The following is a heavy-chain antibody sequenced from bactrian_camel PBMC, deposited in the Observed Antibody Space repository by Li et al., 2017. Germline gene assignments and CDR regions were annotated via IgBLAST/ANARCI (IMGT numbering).Heavy chain of an antibody. D-gene: IGHD1*01. J-gene: IGHJ6*01. Sequence: VQLVESGGGSVQAGGSPGLSCSASLYTYSSGCLGWFRQVPGKEREGVAGINSGGGSTYYADSVKGRFTISRDNAKNTLYLQMNSLKPEDTAMYYCVADASIRSCLSGYGFAYWGQGTQVTVS. V-gene: IGHV3S31*01. CDR1: LYTYSSGC. CDR2: INSGGGST. CDR3: VADASIRSCLSGYGFAY.